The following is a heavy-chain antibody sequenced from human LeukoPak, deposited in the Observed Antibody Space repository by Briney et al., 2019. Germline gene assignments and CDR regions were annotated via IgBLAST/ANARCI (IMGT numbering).Heavy chain of an antibody. J-gene: IGHJ4*02. CDR1: GFTFSSYG. CDR2: IRYDGSNK. D-gene: IGHD3-22*01. Sequence: GGSLRLSCAASGFTFSSYGMPWVRQAPGKGLEWVAFIRYDGSNKYYADSVKGRFTISRDNSKNTLYLQMNSLRAEDTAVYYCAAQYYYDSSGYELDYWGQGTLVTVSS. V-gene: IGHV3-30*02. CDR3: AAQYYYDSSGYELDY.